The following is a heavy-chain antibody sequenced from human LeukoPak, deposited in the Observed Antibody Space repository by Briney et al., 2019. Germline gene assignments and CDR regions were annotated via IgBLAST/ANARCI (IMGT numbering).Heavy chain of an antibody. CDR1: GGTFSSYS. CDR2: IIPIFGTA. Sequence: SVKVSXKASGGTFSSYSVSWVRQAPGQGLEWMGRIIPIFGTANYAQKFQGRVTITTDESTSTAYMELSSLRSEDTAVYYCASKHLRGYSYDPAEVYFDYWGQGTLVTVSS. D-gene: IGHD5-18*01. CDR3: ASKHLRGYSYDPAEVYFDY. V-gene: IGHV1-69*05. J-gene: IGHJ4*02.